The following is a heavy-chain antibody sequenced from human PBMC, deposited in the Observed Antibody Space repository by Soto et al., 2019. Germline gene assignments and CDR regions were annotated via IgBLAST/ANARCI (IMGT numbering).Heavy chain of an antibody. Sequence: GVSLRLSCAASGFTFSSYGMHVVRQAPGKGLKRVAVIWYDGCNKYYADSVKGRFTFSSDNSKNARYLHMNSMRAEDSAVYYFASVSTDNWGTFDCWGKETLVTVSS. V-gene: IGHV3-33*01. J-gene: IGHJ4*02. CDR1: GFTFSSYG. CDR2: IWYDGCNK. D-gene: IGHD7-27*01. CDR3: ASVSTDNWGTFDC.